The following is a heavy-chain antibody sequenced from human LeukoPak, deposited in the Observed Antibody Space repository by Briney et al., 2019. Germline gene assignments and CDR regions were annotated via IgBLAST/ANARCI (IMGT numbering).Heavy chain of an antibody. CDR1: GYTFTNYG. D-gene: IGHD4-17*01. CDR2: INPSGGST. J-gene: IGHJ4*02. V-gene: IGHV1-46*01. Sequence: ASVKVSCKASGYTFTNYGLSWVRQAPGQGLEWMGIINPSGGSTSYAQKFQGRVTMTRDMSTSTVYMELSSLRSEDTAVYYCARRDPYGDHSYFDYWGQGTLVTVSS. CDR3: ARRDPYGDHSYFDY.